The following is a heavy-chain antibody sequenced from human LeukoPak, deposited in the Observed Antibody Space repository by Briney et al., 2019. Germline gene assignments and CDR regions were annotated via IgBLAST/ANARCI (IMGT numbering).Heavy chain of an antibody. CDR3: ARDGIRGQQQLGRLNWFDP. Sequence: PSETLSLTCAVYGGSFSGYYWSWIRQPPGKGLEWIGTFYHGGSTYYNPSLKSRVTISVDTSKNQFSLKLSSVTAADTAVYYCARDGIRGQQQLGRLNWFDPWGQGTLVTVS. CDR2: FYHGGST. D-gene: IGHD6-13*01. V-gene: IGHV4-34*01. CDR1: GGSFSGYY. J-gene: IGHJ5*02.